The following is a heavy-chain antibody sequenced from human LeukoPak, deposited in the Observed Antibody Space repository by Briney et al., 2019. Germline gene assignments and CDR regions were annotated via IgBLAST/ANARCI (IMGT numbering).Heavy chain of an antibody. CDR2: INPSGTGT. Sequence: ASVKVSCKASGYTITNNYMHWVRQAPGQGLEWMGVINPSGTGTIYAQKFQGRVTMTEDTSTDTAYMELSSLRSEDTAVYYCATSGPAAALDYWGQGTLDTVSS. D-gene: IGHD6-13*01. V-gene: IGHV1-46*01. J-gene: IGHJ4*02. CDR1: GYTITNNY. CDR3: ATSGPAAALDY.